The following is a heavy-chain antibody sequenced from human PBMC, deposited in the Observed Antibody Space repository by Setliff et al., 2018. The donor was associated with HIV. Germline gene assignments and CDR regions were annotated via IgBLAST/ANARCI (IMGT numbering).Heavy chain of an antibody. Sequence: LRLACAASGFDFSAFAMGWVRLVSDKGLEWVSSISHKNKYINYSDSLRGRFTISRDNAKNSLFLEMHSLRVEDTAVYYCVRVDVELSGDFCYMGLWGKGTMVTVSS. CDR1: GFDFSAFA. D-gene: IGHD1-7*01. CDR2: ISHKNKYI. V-gene: IGHV3-21*04. CDR3: VRVDVELSGDFCYMGL. J-gene: IGHJ6*03.